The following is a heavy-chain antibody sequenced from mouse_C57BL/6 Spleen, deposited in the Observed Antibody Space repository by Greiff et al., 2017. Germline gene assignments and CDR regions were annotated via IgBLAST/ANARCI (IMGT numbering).Heavy chain of an antibody. J-gene: IGHJ2*01. V-gene: IGHV5-17*01. CDR1: GFTFSDYG. CDR3: ARPGATVVAFDY. CDR2: ISSGSSTI. D-gene: IGHD1-1*01. Sequence: EVKLMESGGGLVKPGGSLKLSCAASGFTFSDYGMHWVRQAPEKGLEWVAYISSGSSTIYYADTVKGRFTISRDKAKNTLFLQMTSLRSEDTAMYYCARPGATVVAFDYWGQGTTLTVSS.